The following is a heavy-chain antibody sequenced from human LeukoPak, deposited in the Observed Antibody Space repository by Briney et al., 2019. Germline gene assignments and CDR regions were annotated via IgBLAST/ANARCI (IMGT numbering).Heavy chain of an antibody. CDR2: INHSGST. V-gene: IGHV4-34*01. CDR3: ARGRPYRRIQLWLTGPFDY. D-gene: IGHD5-18*01. Sequence: PSETPSLTCAVYGGSFSGYYWSWIRQPPGKGLEWIGEINHSGSTNYNPSLKSRVTISVDTSKNQFSLKLSSVTAADTAVYYCARGRPYRRIQLWLTGPFDYWGQGTLVTVSS. J-gene: IGHJ4*02. CDR1: GGSFSGYY.